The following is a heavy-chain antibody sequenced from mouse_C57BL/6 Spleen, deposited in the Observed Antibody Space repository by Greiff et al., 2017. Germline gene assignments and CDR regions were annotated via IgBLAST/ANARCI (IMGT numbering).Heavy chain of an antibody. CDR3: KRNSFPW. CDR1: GFNIKDDY. CDR2: IDPENGDT. J-gene: IGHJ3*02. V-gene: IGHV14-4*01. Sequence: VQLQQSGAELVRPGASVKLSCTASGFNIKDDYMHWVKQRPEQGLEWIGWIDPENGDTEYASKFQGKATITADTSSNTAYLQLSSLTSEDTAVYYCKRNSFPWWGQGTLVTVSA.